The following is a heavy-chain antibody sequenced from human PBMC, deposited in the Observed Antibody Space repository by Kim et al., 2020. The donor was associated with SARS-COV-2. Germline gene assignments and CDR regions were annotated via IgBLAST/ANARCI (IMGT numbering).Heavy chain of an antibody. V-gene: IGHV3-53*01. CDR1: GFTVSSNY. D-gene: IGHD5-18*01. J-gene: IGHJ6*01. Sequence: WGSLRLSCAVSGFTVSSNYMSWVRHAPGKGLEWVSVSYSGGSTYYADSVKGRFTISRDNSKNTLYLPMNSLRAEDTAVYYCSRDQIHSYGMDVCGQWTT. CDR2: SYSGGST. CDR3: SRDQIHSYGMDV.